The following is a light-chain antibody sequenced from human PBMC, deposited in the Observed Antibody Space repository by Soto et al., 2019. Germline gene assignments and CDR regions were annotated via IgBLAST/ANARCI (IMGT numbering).Light chain of an antibody. J-gene: IGLJ2*01. CDR3: SSYGGDNNLV. Sequence: QSALTQPPSASGSPGQSVTISCTGTSSDVGGYNYVSWYQQHPGKAPKLMIYDVTKRPSGVPERFSGSKSGNTASLTVSGLQTEDEADYYCSSYGGDNNLVFGGGTKVTVL. V-gene: IGLV2-8*01. CDR1: SSDVGGYNY. CDR2: DVT.